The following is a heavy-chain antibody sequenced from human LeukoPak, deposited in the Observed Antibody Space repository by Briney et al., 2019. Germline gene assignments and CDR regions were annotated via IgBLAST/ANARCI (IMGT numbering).Heavy chain of an antibody. D-gene: IGHD6-13*01. J-gene: IGHJ4*02. V-gene: IGHV1-46*01. CDR2: INPSSGST. CDR1: GYTFTSYY. CDR3: ARVSSSWYDY. Sequence: GASVKVSCKASGYTFTSYYMHWVRQAPGQGLEWMGIINPSSGSTSYAQKFQGRVTMTTDTSTSTAYMELRSLRSDDTAVYYCARVSSSWYDYWGQGTLVTVSS.